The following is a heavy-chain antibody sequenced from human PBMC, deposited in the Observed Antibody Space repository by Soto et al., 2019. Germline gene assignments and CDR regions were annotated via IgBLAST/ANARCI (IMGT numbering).Heavy chain of an antibody. CDR2: IHSDGTST. V-gene: IGHV3-74*01. Sequence: VQLVESGGGLVQPGASLRLSCAASGFTFDYYWMHWVRQAPGKGLVWVSRIHSDGTSTTYADSVKGRFTISRDNAKNTLSLQMNSLRAEDTAVYYCARGDRGAFDLWGQGTVVTVSS. CDR3: ARGDRGAFDL. CDR1: GFTFDYYW. D-gene: IGHD1-26*01. J-gene: IGHJ3*01.